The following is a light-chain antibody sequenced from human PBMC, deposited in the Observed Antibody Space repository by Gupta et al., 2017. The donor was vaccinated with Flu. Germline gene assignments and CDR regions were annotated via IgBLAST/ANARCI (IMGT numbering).Light chain of an antibody. Sequence: YVLTPPPSVSVAPSQTARITCGGNNIGSNSVHWYQQKPGQAPVLVFYDDSDRPSGIPERFSGSNSGNTATLTISRVEAGDEADYYCQVWDSSSDHYVFGNGTKVTVL. CDR3: QVWDSSSDHYV. V-gene: IGLV3-21*02. J-gene: IGLJ1*01. CDR1: NIGSNS. CDR2: DDS.